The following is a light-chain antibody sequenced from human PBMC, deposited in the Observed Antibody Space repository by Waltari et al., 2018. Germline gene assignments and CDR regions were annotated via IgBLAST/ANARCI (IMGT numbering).Light chain of an antibody. CDR2: DAS. J-gene: IGKJ1*01. CDR1: QSVGRT. CDR3: QKYVTRPAT. V-gene: IGKV3-20*01. Sequence: EIVLTQSTASLSLSPGDRATLSCRASQSVGRTLAWYQQRPGQAPRLLFYDASSRATGSPDRFSGSGSGTDFSLTIIRLAPEDFAVYYCQKYVTRPATFGQGTKVEVK.